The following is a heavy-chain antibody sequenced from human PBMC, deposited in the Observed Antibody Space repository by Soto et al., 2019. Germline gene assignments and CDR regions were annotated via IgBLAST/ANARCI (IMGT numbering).Heavy chain of an antibody. D-gene: IGHD6-19*01. J-gene: IGHJ3*02. V-gene: IGHV1-69*13. CDR2: IIPIFGTA. Sequence: SVKVSCKASGGTFSSYAISWVRQAPGQGLEWMGGIIPIFGTANYAQKFQGRVTITADESTSTAYMELSSLRSEDTAVYYCARDRYSSGWYAGEAFDIWGQGTMVTV. CDR3: ARDRYSSGWYAGEAFDI. CDR1: GGTFSSYA.